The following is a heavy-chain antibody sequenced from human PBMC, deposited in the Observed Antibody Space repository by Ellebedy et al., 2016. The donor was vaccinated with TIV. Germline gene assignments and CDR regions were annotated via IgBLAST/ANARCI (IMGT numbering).Heavy chain of an antibody. Sequence: GSLRLSXTVSGGSISSGGYYWSWIRQPPGKGLEWIGEINHSGSTNYNPSLKSRVTISVDTSKNQFSLKLSSVTAADTAVYYCAREGGRDGYRDAFDIWGQGTMVTVSS. CDR2: INHSGST. V-gene: IGHV4-61*08. CDR1: GGSISSGGYY. CDR3: AREGGRDGYRDAFDI. J-gene: IGHJ3*02. D-gene: IGHD5-24*01.